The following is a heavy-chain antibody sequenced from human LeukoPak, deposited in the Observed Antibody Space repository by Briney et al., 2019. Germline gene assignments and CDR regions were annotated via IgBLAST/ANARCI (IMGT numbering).Heavy chain of an antibody. J-gene: IGHJ3*02. CDR2: IYTSGST. CDR1: GGSISSYY. Sequence: SETLSLTCTVSGGSISSYYWSWIRQPAGKGLEWIGRIYTSGSTNYNPSLKSRVTMSVDTSKNQFSLKLSSVTAADTAVYHCAREGLLWFGELYAFDIWGQGPMVTVSS. CDR3: AREGLLWFGELYAFDI. D-gene: IGHD3-10*01. V-gene: IGHV4-4*07.